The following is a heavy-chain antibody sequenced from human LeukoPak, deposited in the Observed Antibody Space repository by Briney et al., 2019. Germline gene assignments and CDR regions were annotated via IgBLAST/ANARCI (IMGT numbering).Heavy chain of an antibody. Sequence: GRSLRLSCAASGFTFSSYGMHWVRHAPGKGLEWVAVIWYDGSNKYYADSVKGRFTISRDNSKNTLYLQMNSLRAEDTAVYYCAKDLGSSLDYWGQGTLVTVSS. CDR3: AKDLGSSLDY. D-gene: IGHD3-10*01. CDR1: GFTFSSYG. J-gene: IGHJ4*02. V-gene: IGHV3-33*06. CDR2: IWYDGSNK.